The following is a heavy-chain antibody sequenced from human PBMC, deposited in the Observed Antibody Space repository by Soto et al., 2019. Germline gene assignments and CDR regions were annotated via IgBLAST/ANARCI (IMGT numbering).Heavy chain of an antibody. CDR3: AGHSKGRAPVDY. J-gene: IGHJ4*02. V-gene: IGHV4-39*01. CDR1: GGSIRSSSYY. Sequence: QLQLQESGPGLVKPSETLSLTCTVSGGSIRSSSYYWGWIRQPPGKGLEWFGSIYYSGSTYYNPSLKSRVTISVDTSKSQCSLKLSSVTAADPAVYYCAGHSKGRAPVDYWGGGTMVTVSS. CDR2: IYYSGST. D-gene: IGHD2-15*01.